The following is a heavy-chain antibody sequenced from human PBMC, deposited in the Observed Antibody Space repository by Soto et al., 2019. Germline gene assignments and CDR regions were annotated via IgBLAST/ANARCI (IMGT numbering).Heavy chain of an antibody. Sequence: PGGSLRLSCAASGFTFSSYGMHWVRQAPGKGLEWVAVISYDGSNKYYADSVKGRFTISRDNSKNTLYLQMNSLRAEDTAVYYCAKDTEYCSGGSCYEAHFDYWGQGTLVTVSS. CDR3: AKDTEYCSGGSCYEAHFDY. J-gene: IGHJ4*02. CDR1: GFTFSSYG. D-gene: IGHD2-15*01. V-gene: IGHV3-30*18. CDR2: ISYDGSNK.